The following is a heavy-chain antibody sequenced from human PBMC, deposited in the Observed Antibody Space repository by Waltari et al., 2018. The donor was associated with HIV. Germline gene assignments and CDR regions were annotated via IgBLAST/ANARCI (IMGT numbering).Heavy chain of an antibody. CDR2: IYTGGST. D-gene: IGHD3-3*01. J-gene: IGHJ4*02. CDR1: GFTVRNPY. V-gene: IGHV3-53*01. CDR3: AGYAPLNYDISTSQDY. Sequence: EVELVESGGGLIQRGGSLRLSCGASGFTVRNPYLSWVRQAPGKGLEWVSVIYTGGSTYYADAVKGRFTISRDNSENTLYLQMDNLRVEDTAVYFCAGYAPLNYDISTSQDYWGQGTLVTVSS.